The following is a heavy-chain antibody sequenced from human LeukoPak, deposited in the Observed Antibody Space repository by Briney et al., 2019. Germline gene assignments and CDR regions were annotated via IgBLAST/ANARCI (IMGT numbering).Heavy chain of an antibody. V-gene: IGHV1-18*04. CDR2: ISAYNGNT. CDR1: GYTFTSYG. J-gene: IGHJ6*04. Sequence: ASVKVSCKASGYTFTSYGISWVRQAPGQGLEWMGWISAYNGNTSYAQKFQGRVTITADESTSTAYMELSSLRSEDTAVYYCARVRYSSGWYMVYYYGMDVWGKGTTVTVSS. D-gene: IGHD6-19*01. CDR3: ARVRYSSGWYMVYYYGMDV.